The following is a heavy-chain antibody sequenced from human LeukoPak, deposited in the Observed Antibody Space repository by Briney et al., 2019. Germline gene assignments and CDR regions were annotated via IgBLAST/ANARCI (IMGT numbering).Heavy chain of an antibody. CDR3: ARARADRNVVVPAAMYAFDI. J-gene: IGHJ3*02. CDR2: IIPIFGSA. Sequence: SVKVSCKASGGTFSSYAISWVRQAPGQGLEWMGGIIPIFGSANYAQKFQGRVTITTDESTSTAYMELSSLRSEDTAVYYCARARADRNVVVPAAMYAFDIWGQGTMVTVSS. D-gene: IGHD2-2*01. V-gene: IGHV1-69*05. CDR1: GGTFSSYA.